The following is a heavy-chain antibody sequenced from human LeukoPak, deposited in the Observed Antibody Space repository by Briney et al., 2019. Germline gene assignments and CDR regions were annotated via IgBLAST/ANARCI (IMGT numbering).Heavy chain of an antibody. V-gene: IGHV3-53*05. Sequence: GGSLRLSCAASGFTVSDKYMSWVRQAPGKGLEWVSVIYSSGDTYYADSVKGRFSISRDNFQNTLYLQMNSLRSEDTAVYYCATGPQQPEYFQHWGQGTLVTVSS. CDR2: IYSSGDT. CDR1: GFTVSDKY. CDR3: ATGPQQPEYFQH. D-gene: IGHD6-13*01. J-gene: IGHJ1*01.